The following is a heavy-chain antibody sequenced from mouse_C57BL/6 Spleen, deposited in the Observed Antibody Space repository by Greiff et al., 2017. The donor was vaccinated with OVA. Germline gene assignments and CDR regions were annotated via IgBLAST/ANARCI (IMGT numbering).Heavy chain of an antibody. CDR1: GYTFTDYN. CDR2: INPNNGGT. J-gene: IGHJ1*03. D-gene: IGHD2-5*01. V-gene: IGHV1-18*01. Sequence: VQLQQSGPELVKPGASVKIPCKASGYTFTDYNMDWVKQSHGKSLEWIGDINPNNGGTIYNQKFKGKATLTVDKSSSTAYMELRSLTSEDTAVYYCARLYYSNLYWYFDVWGTGTTVTVSS. CDR3: ARLYYSNLYWYFDV.